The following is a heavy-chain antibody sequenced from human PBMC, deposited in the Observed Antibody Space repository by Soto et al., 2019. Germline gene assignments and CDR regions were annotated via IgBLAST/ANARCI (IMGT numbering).Heavy chain of an antibody. CDR3: TTSGWYRGDY. D-gene: IGHD6-19*01. V-gene: IGHV3-15*01. CDR1: GFTFSNAW. J-gene: IGHJ4*02. Sequence: GGSLRLSCVVSGFTFSNAWMSWVRQAPGKGLEWVGRIKSKTDGGTTHYAASLKGRFTISRDDSKNTLYVQMNSLKTEDTAVYYCTTSGWYRGDYWGQGTLVTVSS. CDR2: IKSKTDGGTT.